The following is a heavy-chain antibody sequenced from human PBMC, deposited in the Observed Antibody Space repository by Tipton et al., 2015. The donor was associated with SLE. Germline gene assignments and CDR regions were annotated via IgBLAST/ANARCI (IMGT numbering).Heavy chain of an antibody. D-gene: IGHD3-16*01. CDR3: SRSLLGMVDY. CDR1: GGSISSYY. Sequence: TLSLTCTVSGGSISSYYWSWIRQPPGKGLEWIGYIYYSGSTNYNPSLKSRVTISVDTSKNQFSLKLSSVTAADTAVYYCSRSLLGMVDYWGQGTLVTVSS. CDR2: IYYSGST. J-gene: IGHJ4*02. V-gene: IGHV4-59*01.